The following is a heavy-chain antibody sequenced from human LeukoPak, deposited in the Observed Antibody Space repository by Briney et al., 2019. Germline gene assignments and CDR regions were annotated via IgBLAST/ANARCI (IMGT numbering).Heavy chain of an antibody. J-gene: IGHJ4*02. V-gene: IGHV4-59*01. CDR1: GGSFSGYY. CDR2: IYYSGST. Sequence: SETLSLTCAVYGGSFSGYYWNWIRQPPGKGLEWIGYIYYSGSTNYNPSLKSRVTISVDTSKNQFSLKLSSVTAADTAVYYCAASIVLMVYANPRLDYWGQGTLVTVSS. D-gene: IGHD2-8*01. CDR3: AASIVLMVYANPRLDY.